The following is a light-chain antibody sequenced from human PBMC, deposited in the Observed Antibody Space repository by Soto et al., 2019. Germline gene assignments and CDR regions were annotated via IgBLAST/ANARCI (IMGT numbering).Light chain of an antibody. CDR2: EVS. CDR3: SSYTSSSTRV. Sequence: QSVLTQPASVSGSPGQSITISCTGTSSDVGGYNYVSWYQQHPGKAPKLRIYEVSNRPSGVSNRFSGSKSGNTASLTISGIQAVDEADYYCSSYTSSSTRVFGGGTKLTGL. J-gene: IGLJ3*02. CDR1: SSDVGGYNY. V-gene: IGLV2-14*01.